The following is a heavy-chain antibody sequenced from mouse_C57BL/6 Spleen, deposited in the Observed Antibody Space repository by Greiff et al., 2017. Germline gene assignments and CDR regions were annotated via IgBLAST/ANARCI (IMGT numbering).Heavy chain of an antibody. Sequence: VQLKQSGAELVKPGASVKISCKASGYAFSSYWMNWVKQRPGKGLEWIGQIYPGDGDTNYNGKLKGKATLTADKASSTAFMRLGSLTSEDSAVYFCARGDDSDYTWCAYWGQGTLVTVSA. D-gene: IGHD2-4*01. CDR3: ARGDDSDYTWCAY. V-gene: IGHV1-80*01. J-gene: IGHJ3*01. CDR2: IYPGDGDT. CDR1: GYAFSSYW.